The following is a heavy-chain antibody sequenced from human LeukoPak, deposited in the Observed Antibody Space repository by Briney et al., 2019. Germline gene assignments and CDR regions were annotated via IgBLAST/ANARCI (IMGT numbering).Heavy chain of an antibody. J-gene: IGHJ4*02. Sequence: GGSLRLSCAASGVTFSDSYMSWMRQAPGKGLEWVSYISRSGRTIYYADSVKGRFTISRDNAKNSLYLQMNSLRAEDTAVYYCARDLTLYYDSSGYYPLYYLDYWGQETLVTGAS. D-gene: IGHD3-22*01. CDR1: GVTFSDSY. CDR2: ISRSGRTI. CDR3: ARDLTLYYDSSGYYPLYYLDY. V-gene: IGHV3-11*01.